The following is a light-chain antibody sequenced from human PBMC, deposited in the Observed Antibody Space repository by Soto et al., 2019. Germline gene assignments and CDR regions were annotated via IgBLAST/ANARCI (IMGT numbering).Light chain of an antibody. J-gene: IGKJ5*01. Sequence: EIVVTQSPATLSVSPGERATLSCRSSQSLRSDLAWSQTKPGQAPRLLIYGASTRATDIPARFSGSGSGTEFTLTISSLPSEDFAVYYCQQYDNWPPPFGQGTRLAI. CDR2: GAS. CDR3: QQYDNWPPP. V-gene: IGKV3-15*01. CDR1: QSLRSD.